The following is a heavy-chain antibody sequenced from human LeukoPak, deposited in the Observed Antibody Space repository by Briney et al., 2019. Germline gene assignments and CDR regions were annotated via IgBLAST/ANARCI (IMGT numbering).Heavy chain of an antibody. V-gene: IGHV4-4*07. J-gene: IGHJ4*02. CDR2: IYSTGST. D-gene: IGHD6-13*01. Sequence: SETLSLTCTVSGGSINFYYWSWIRQPAGKGLEWIGRIYSTGSTNYSPSLKSRVTMSVDKSKNQFSLNLSSVTAADTAVYYCAREIADPYSFDSWGQGTLVTVSS. CDR1: GGSINFYY. CDR3: AREIADPYSFDS.